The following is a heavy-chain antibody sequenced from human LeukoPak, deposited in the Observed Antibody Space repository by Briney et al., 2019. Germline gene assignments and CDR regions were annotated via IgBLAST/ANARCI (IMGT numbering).Heavy chain of an antibody. CDR3: ARGRSWNYYYYYYYMDV. D-gene: IGHD1-7*01. CDR2: IIPIFGTA. Sequence: SVKVSCKASGGTFSSYAISWVRQAPGQGLEWMGGIIPIFGTANYAQKFQGRVTITADESTSTAYMELSSLRSEDTAVYYCARGRSWNYYYYYYYMDVWGKGTTVTVSS. CDR1: GGTFSSYA. V-gene: IGHV1-69*13. J-gene: IGHJ6*03.